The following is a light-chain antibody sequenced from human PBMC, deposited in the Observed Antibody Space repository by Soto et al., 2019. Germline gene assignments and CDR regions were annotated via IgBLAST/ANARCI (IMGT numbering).Light chain of an antibody. J-gene: IGKJ2*01. Sequence: EIVMTQSPATLSVSPGERATLSCRASQSVSSNLAWYQQKPGQAPRLLIYGASTSATGIPARFSGSGSGTEFNLTISSLQSEDFAVYYCQQYNNWPPYTFGQGTKLEIK. CDR2: GAS. V-gene: IGKV3-15*01. CDR1: QSVSSN. CDR3: QQYNNWPPYT.